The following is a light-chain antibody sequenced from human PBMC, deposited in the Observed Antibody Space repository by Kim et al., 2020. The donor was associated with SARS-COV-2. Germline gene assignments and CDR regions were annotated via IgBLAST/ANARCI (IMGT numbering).Light chain of an antibody. CDR2: DTT. J-gene: IGLJ3*02. CDR3: LLSYTGARV. Sequence: PGGTITLSCCSSTGSGTSGHYPYWFQQKTGQAPRTLIFDTTNTLSWTPARFSGSLRGDKAALTLSGAQTEDEADYYCLLSYTGARVFGGGTQLTVL. V-gene: IGLV7-46*01. CDR1: TGSGTSGHY.